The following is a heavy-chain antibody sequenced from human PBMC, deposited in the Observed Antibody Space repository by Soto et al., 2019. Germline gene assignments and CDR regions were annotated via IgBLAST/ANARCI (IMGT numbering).Heavy chain of an antibody. Sequence: SETLSLTCTFSGGSITTGGSYWSWIRQHPGKGLEWIGNIYHSGNTYYNPSLKSRLTISVDTSKNHFSLMVDSVTAADTAVYYCARARFQVLYGKPYFDSWGQGTLVTVSS. J-gene: IGHJ4*02. CDR2: IYHSGNT. CDR1: GGSITTGGSY. CDR3: ARARFQVLYGKPYFDS. V-gene: IGHV4-31*03. D-gene: IGHD2-2*02.